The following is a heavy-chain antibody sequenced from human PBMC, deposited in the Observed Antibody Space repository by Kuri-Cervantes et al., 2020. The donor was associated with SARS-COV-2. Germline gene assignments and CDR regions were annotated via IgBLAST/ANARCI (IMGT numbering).Heavy chain of an antibody. J-gene: IGHJ4*01. CDR2: IYYSGST. CDR3: ARLVLEAYSGSFYFDY. V-gene: IGHV4-59*08. CDR1: GGSISSYY. Sequence: SEPLSLTCTVSGGSISSYYWSWIRQPPGKGLEWIGYIYYSGSTFYNPSLKSRLTISVDTSKNQFSLKLTSVTAADTAVYYCARLVLEAYSGSFYFDYWGQGSLVTVSS. D-gene: IGHD1-26*01.